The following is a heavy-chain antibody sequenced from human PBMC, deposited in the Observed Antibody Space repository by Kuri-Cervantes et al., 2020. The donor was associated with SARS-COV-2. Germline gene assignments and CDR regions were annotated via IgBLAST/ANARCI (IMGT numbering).Heavy chain of an antibody. CDR1: GFTFSNYA. D-gene: IGHD2-15*01. V-gene: IGHV3-23*01. J-gene: IGHJ6*03. CDR2: ISDSGDST. Sequence: GESLKISCAASGFTFSNYAMSWVRQAPGKGLEWVSAISDSGDSTSYADSVKGRFTVSRDKSKNTLYLQMNSLRAEDTAVYYCAKVVVAATPREGYYYYYMDVWGKGTTVTVSS. CDR3: AKVVVAATPREGYYYYYMDV.